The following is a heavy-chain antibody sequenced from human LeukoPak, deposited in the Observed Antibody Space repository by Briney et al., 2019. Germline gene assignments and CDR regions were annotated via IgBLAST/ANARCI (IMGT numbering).Heavy chain of an antibody. V-gene: IGHV3-7*01. D-gene: IGHD3-22*01. J-gene: IGHJ6*02. CDR2: IKQDGSEK. Sequence: GGSLRLSCAASGFTFSSYWMSWVRQAPGKGLEWVANIKQDGSEKYYVDSVKGRFTIPRDNAKNSLYLQMNSLRAEDTAVYYCARASYMIVVVTDGMDVWGQGTTVTVSS. CDR3: ARASYMIVVVTDGMDV. CDR1: GFTFSSYW.